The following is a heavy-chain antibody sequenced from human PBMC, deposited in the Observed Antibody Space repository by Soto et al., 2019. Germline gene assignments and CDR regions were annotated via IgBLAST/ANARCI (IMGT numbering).Heavy chain of an antibody. CDR1: GGSISSSYYY. Sequence: PSETLSLTCTVSGGSISSSYYYWVWVRQPPRKGLEWVGSIYHSGATNYNPSLESRATVSADTSTNQFSLKLTSVIAADTAVYYCARRDYQTLGSPYWGQGTLVTVSS. V-gene: IGHV4-39*01. CDR3: ARRDYQTLGSPY. J-gene: IGHJ4*02. D-gene: IGHD3-16*01. CDR2: IYHSGAT.